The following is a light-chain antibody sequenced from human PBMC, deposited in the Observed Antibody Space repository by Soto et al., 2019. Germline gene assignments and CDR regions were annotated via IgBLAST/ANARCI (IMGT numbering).Light chain of an antibody. CDR1: QSVSSY. V-gene: IGKV3-11*01. CDR2: DAS. CDR3: QQYGTSEIT. J-gene: IGKJ5*01. Sequence: EIVLTQSPATLSLSPGERATLSCRASQSVSSYLAWYQQKPGQAPRLLIYDASNRATGIPARFSGSGSGTDFTLTITRLAPEDFAVFYCQQYGTSEITFGQGTRLEIK.